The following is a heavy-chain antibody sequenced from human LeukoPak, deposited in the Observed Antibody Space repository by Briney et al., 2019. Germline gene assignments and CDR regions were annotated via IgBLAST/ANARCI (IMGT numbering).Heavy chain of an antibody. V-gene: IGHV1-18*01. CDR2: NSAYNGNT. CDR1: GYTFTSYG. CDR3: ARDSPSFGELLDGMDV. J-gene: IGHJ6*02. D-gene: IGHD1-26*01. Sequence: ASVKVSCKASGYTFTSYGISWVRQAPGQGLEWMGWNSAYNGNTNYAQKLQGRVTMTTDTSTSTAYMELRSLRSDDTAVYYCARDSPSFGELLDGMDVWGQGTTVTVSS.